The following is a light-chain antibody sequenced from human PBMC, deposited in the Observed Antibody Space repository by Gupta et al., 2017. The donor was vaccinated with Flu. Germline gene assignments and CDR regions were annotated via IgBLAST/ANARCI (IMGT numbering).Light chain of an antibody. V-gene: IGLV3-21*02. CDR1: NIGSKS. CDR2: DDR. J-gene: IGLJ3*02. Sequence: SYVLTQPPSVSVAPGQTARITCGGNNIGSKSVHWYQQKPGQAPVLVVYDDRDRPSGIPERCSGSNSGNTATLTVSRVEAGDEADYYCQLWDSSSAHQVFGGGTKLTVL. CDR3: QLWDSSSAHQV.